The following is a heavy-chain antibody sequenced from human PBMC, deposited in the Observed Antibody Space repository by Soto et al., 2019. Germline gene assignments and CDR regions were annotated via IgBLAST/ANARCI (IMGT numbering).Heavy chain of an antibody. CDR2: ISWDGGST. Sequence: GGSLRLSCASSGFTFDDYAMHWVRQAPGKGLEWVSLISWDGGSTYYADSVKGRFTISRDNSKNSLYLQMNSLRAEDTALYYCAKDIRNAMSSSYHYGMDVWGQGTTVTVSS. J-gene: IGHJ6*02. V-gene: IGHV3-43D*04. CDR3: AKDIRNAMSSSYHYGMDV. CDR1: GFTFDDYA. D-gene: IGHD6-13*01.